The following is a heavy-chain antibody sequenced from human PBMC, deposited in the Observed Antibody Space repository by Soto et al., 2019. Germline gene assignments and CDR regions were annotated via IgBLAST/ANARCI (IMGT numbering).Heavy chain of an antibody. CDR1: GGTFSSYA. V-gene: IGHV1-69*13. D-gene: IGHD3-22*01. Sequence: ASVKVSCKASGGTFSSYAISWVRQAPGQGLEWMGGIIPIFGTANYAQKFQGRVTITADESTSTAYMELSSLRSEDTAVYYCARYDATLYYYDRSGPHAFDIWGQGTMVTVSS. J-gene: IGHJ3*02. CDR3: ARYDATLYYYDRSGPHAFDI. CDR2: IIPIFGTA.